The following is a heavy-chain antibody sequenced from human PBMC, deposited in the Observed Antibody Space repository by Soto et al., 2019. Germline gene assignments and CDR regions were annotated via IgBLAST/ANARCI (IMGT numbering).Heavy chain of an antibody. D-gene: IGHD1-26*01. CDR1: GFTFSSYG. V-gene: IGHV3-30*18. Sequence: QVQLVESGGGVVQPGRSLRLSCAASGFTFSSYGMHWVRQAPGKGLEWVAVISYDGSNKYYADSVKGRFTISRDNSKNTLYLQMNSLRAEDRAVYYCAKEGSGSYADYWGQGTLVTVSS. CDR3: AKEGSGSYADY. CDR2: ISYDGSNK. J-gene: IGHJ4*02.